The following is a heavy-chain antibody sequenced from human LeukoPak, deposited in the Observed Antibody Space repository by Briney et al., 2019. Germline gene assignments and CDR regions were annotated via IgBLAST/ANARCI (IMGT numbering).Heavy chain of an antibody. J-gene: IGHJ4*02. Sequence: ASVKVSCKASGYTFTGYYIHWVRQAPGQGLEWMGWINPNSGGTNYAQKFQGRVTITADKSTSTAYMELSSLRSEDTAVYYCARAHQYGGYVPLYYFDYWGQGTLVTVSS. V-gene: IGHV1-2*02. D-gene: IGHD5-12*01. CDR2: INPNSGGT. CDR1: GYTFTGYY. CDR3: ARAHQYGGYVPLYYFDY.